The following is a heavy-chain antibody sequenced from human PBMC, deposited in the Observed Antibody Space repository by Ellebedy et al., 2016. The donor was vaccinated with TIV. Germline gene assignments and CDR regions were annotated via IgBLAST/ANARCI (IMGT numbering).Heavy chain of an antibody. Sequence: GESLKISCAASGFAFTTYAMSWVRQAPGKGLEWVSSISSSSSYIYYADSVKGRFTISRDNAKNSLYLQMNSLRAEDTAVYYCARAPYSSSSAVDYWGQGTLVTVSS. D-gene: IGHD6-6*01. CDR1: GFAFTTYA. CDR3: ARAPYSSSSAVDY. CDR2: ISSSSSYI. J-gene: IGHJ4*02. V-gene: IGHV3-21*01.